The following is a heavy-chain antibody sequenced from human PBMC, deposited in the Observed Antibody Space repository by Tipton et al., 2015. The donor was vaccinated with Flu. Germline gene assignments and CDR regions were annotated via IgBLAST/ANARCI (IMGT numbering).Heavy chain of an antibody. Sequence: TLSLTCSVSGDSMTSSRYYWGWIRQHPGKGLEWIGYIYYSGSTYYNPSLKSRVTISVDTSKNQFSLKLTSVTAADTAVYYCACAGHGYYDSSGSDYWGQGTLVTVSS. V-gene: IGHV4-31*03. CDR2: IYYSGST. CDR1: GDSMTSSRYY. CDR3: ACAGHGYYDSSGSDY. J-gene: IGHJ4*02. D-gene: IGHD3-22*01.